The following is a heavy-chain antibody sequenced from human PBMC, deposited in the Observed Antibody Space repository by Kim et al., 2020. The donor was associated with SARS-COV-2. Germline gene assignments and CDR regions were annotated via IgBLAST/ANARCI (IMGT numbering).Heavy chain of an antibody. D-gene: IGHD3-10*01. Sequence: GGSLRLSCAASGFTFSSYGMHWVRQAPGKGLEWVAVIWYDGSNKYYGDSVKGRFTISRDNSKNTLYLQMNSLRAEDTAVYYCARDGQAYGSGSYYSQPAYYYYGMDVWGQGTTVTVSS. J-gene: IGHJ6*02. CDR3: ARDGQAYGSGSYYSQPAYYYYGMDV. V-gene: IGHV3-33*01. CDR1: GFTFSSYG. CDR2: IWYDGSNK.